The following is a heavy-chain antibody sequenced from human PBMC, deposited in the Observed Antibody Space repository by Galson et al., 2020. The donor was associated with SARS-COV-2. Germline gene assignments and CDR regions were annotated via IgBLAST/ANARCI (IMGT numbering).Heavy chain of an antibody. J-gene: IGHJ4*02. CDR2: IKQDGSEK. D-gene: IGHD5-18*01. V-gene: IGHV3-7*01. CDR3: ARDSCGYNYGSDY. Sequence: GESLKISCAASGFTFNNYWMSWVRQAPGKGLEWVANIKQDGSEKYYVDSVKGRFTISRDNPKDSLYLQMNSLRAEDTAVYYCARDSCGYNYGSDYWGLGTLVTVSS. CDR1: GFTFNNYW.